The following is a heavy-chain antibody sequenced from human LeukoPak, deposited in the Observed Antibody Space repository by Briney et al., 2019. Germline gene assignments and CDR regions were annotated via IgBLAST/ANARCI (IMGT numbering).Heavy chain of an antibody. CDR2: IKQDGSEK. D-gene: IGHD2-15*01. V-gene: IGHV3-7*01. Sequence: PGGSLRLSCAASGLTFSSYWMSWVRQAPGKGLEWVANIKQDGSEKYYVDSVKGRFTISRDNAKNSLYLQMSSLRAEDTAVYYCARDTRGGGSFDWGQGTLVTVSS. CDR1: GLTFSSYW. J-gene: IGHJ4*02. CDR3: ARDTRGGGSFD.